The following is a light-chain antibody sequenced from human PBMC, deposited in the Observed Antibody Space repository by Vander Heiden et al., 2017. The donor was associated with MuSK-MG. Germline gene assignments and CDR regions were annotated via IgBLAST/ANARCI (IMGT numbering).Light chain of an antibody. Sequence: QSVLAQPPSASGTPGQRLTISWSGSTSKSGTNTGHWYKHLPGTAPKLIIDRSDRRPAGVPDRFAGSKSGTSASLAISGRKAEDEDDYYWAAWDDRHVVFGGGTKLTVL. CDR2: RSD. J-gene: IGLJ2*01. CDR3: AAWDDRHVV. V-gene: IGLV1-44*01. CDR1: TSKSGTNT.